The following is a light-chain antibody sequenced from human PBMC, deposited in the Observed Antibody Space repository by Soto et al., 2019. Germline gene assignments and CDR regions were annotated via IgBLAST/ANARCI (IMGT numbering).Light chain of an antibody. J-gene: IGKJ1*01. V-gene: IGKV1-39*01. CDR3: QQSYSSPPT. Sequence: DIQMTQSPSSLSASVEDRVIITCRASQSISNHLNWYQQRPGKAPKLLIFAASSLQSGVPSRFSGSRSGPDFTLTISSLQTEDFATYYCQQSYSSPPTFGQWTKVDIK. CDR1: QSISNH. CDR2: AAS.